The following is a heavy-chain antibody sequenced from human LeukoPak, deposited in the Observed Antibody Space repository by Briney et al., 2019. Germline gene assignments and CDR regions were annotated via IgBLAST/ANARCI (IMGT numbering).Heavy chain of an antibody. V-gene: IGHV1-18*01. CDR3: ARVVIVVVAAAGTYYFES. J-gene: IGHJ4*02. Sequence: GASVKVSCKASGGTFNSYPINWVRQAPGQGLEWMGWISAYNGNTNYAQNLQGRVTMTTDTSTSTAYMELRSLRSDDTALYYCARVVIVVVAAAGTYYFESWGQGTLVTVSS. CDR1: GGTFNSYP. CDR2: ISAYNGNT. D-gene: IGHD2-2*01.